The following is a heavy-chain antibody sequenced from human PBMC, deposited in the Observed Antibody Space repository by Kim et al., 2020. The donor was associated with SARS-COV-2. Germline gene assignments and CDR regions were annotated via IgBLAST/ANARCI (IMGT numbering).Heavy chain of an antibody. CDR3: ARVLTSGWSYFDY. D-gene: IGHD6-19*01. Sequence: YTEDMKARLPIARDHARASLYLQMNSLRAEDTAVYYWARVLTSGWSYFDYWGQGTLVTVSS. J-gene: IGHJ4*02. V-gene: IGHV3-11*06.